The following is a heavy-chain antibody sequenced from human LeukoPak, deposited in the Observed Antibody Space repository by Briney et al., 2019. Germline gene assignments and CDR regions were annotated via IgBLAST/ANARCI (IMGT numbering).Heavy chain of an antibody. CDR2: ISAYNGNT. CDR3: ARMSITMIVVVRDFDY. D-gene: IGHD3-22*01. J-gene: IGHJ4*02. Sequence: GASVKVSCKASGHTFTSYGISWVRQAPGQGLEWMGWISAYNGNTNYAQKLQGRVTMTTDTSTSTAYMELRSLRSDDTAVYYCARMSITMIVVVRDFDYWGQGTLVTVSS. CDR1: GHTFTSYG. V-gene: IGHV1-18*01.